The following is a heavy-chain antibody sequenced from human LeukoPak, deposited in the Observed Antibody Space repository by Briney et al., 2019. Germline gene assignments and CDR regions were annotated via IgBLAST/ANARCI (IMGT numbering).Heavy chain of an antibody. J-gene: IGHJ4*01. Sequence: PSETLSLTCTVSGGSISSSSYCWGWIRQPPGKGLEWIGYIYYSGSTNYNPSLKSRVTISVDTPKNQFSLKLSSVTAADTAVYYCARDRSLWGYSNPLDYWGQGTLVTVSS. CDR1: GGSISSSSYC. CDR3: ARDRSLWGYSNPLDY. CDR2: IYYSGST. V-gene: IGHV4-61*01. D-gene: IGHD4-11*01.